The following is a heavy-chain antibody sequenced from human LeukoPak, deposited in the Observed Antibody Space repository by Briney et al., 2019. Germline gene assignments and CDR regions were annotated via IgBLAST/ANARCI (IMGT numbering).Heavy chain of an antibody. CDR3: ARDRHKYHYDGSGYPPY. J-gene: IGHJ4*02. CDR2: IKQDGSEK. CDR1: GFTFSGYW. Sequence: GGSLRLSCAASGFTFSGYWMSWVRQAPGKGLEWVANIKQDGSEKYFVDSVKGRFTISRDNAKNSLYLQMNSLRAEDTAVYYCARDRHKYHYDGSGYPPYWGQGTLVTVSS. D-gene: IGHD3-22*01. V-gene: IGHV3-7*01.